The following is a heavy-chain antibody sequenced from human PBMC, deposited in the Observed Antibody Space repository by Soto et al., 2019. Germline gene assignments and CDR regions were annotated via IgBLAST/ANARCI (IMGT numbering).Heavy chain of an antibody. D-gene: IGHD3-3*01. Sequence: EVQLVEAGGGLVQPGGSLRLSCAASGVTVSNNYMSWVRQAPGQGLEWVSVIYSGGRTYYADSVKGRFIISSDSSKNTLYLQMNSLRAEDTAVYYCARDTYDDYRGQGTLVTVSS. CDR2: IYSGGRT. CDR3: ARDTYDDY. CDR1: GVTVSNNY. V-gene: IGHV3-66*01. J-gene: IGHJ4*02.